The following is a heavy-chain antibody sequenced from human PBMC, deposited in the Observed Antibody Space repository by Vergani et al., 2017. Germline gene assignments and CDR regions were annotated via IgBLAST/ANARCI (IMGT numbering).Heavy chain of an antibody. Sequence: QVQLVQSGAEVKKPGASVKVSCKASGYTFTSYGISWVRQAPGQGLEWMGWISAYNGNTNYAQKLQGRVTMTTDTSTSTAYMELRSLRSDDTAVYYCARDKRPYGSGRIDAFDIWGQGTMVTVSS. CDR1: GYTFTSYG. D-gene: IGHD3-10*01. V-gene: IGHV1-18*01. CDR3: ARDKRPYGSGRIDAFDI. J-gene: IGHJ3*02. CDR2: ISAYNGNT.